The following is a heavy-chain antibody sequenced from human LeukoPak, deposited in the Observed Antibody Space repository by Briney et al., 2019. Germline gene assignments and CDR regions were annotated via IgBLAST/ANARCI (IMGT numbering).Heavy chain of an antibody. CDR2: INHSGST. V-gene: IGHV4-34*01. Sequence: SETLSLTCAVYGGSFSGYYWSWIRQPPGKGLEWIGEINHSGSTNYNPSLKSRVTISVDTSKNQFSLKLSPVTAADTAVYYCARAEGYSSSWGQGTLVTVSS. D-gene: IGHD6-13*01. CDR3: ARAEGYSSS. CDR1: GGSFSGYY. J-gene: IGHJ4*02.